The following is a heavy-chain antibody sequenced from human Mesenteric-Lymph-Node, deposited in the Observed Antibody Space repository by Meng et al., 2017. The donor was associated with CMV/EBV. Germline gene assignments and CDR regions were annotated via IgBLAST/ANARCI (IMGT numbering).Heavy chain of an antibody. J-gene: IGHJ4*02. CDR2: IYSGGST. Sequence: GESLKISCAASGFTFSSYAMTWVRQAPGKGLVWVSVIYSGGSTYYADSVKGRFIISRDDSRNTLYLQMNSLRDEDTAVYYCARVVYSSGTGSRYFDYWGQGTLVTVSS. CDR1: GFTFSSYA. D-gene: IGHD6-19*01. CDR3: ARVVYSSGTGSRYFDY. V-gene: IGHV3-53*01.